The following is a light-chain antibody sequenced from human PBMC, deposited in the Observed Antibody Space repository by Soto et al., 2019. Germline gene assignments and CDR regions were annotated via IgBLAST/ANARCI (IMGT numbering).Light chain of an antibody. CDR3: SSYTSSTTYV. Sequence: QSALTQPASVSGSPGQSITISCTGTTNDVGAYNFVSWYQQTPGKAPKLVIYEVGNRPSGVPNRFSGSKSGNTASLTISGLQAEDEADYYCSSYTSSTTYVFGIGTKVTVL. V-gene: IGLV2-14*01. J-gene: IGLJ1*01. CDR1: TNDVGAYNF. CDR2: EVG.